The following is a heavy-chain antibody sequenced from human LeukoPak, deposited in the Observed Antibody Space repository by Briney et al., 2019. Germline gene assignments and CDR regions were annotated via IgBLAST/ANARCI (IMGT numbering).Heavy chain of an antibody. J-gene: IGHJ5*02. V-gene: IGHV1-2*02. D-gene: IGHD3-10*01. CDR3: ARRVMVRGVRDQVNWFDP. CDR2: INPNSGGT. CDR1: GYTFTGYY. Sequence: ASVKVSCKASGYTFTGYYMHWVRQAPGQGLEWMGWINPNSGGTNYAQKFQGRVTMTRDTSISTAYMELSRLRSDDTAVYYCARRVMVRGVRDQVNWFDPWGQGTLVTVSS.